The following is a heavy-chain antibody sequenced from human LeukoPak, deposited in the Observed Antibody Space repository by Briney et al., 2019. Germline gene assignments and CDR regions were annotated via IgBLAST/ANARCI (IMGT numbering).Heavy chain of an antibody. D-gene: IGHD1-1*01. J-gene: IGHJ4*02. CDR1: GFTFNSYW. CDR2: INSGSTYT. CDR3: AGSLTTLTYEGY. V-gene: IGHV3-21*01. Sequence: GGSLRLSCAASGFTFNSYWMNWVRQAPGKGLEWVSSINSGSTYTYYTESVKGRFTVSRDNAKNSLFLQMNSLRAEDTAIYYCAGSLTTLTYEGYWGQGTLVTVSS.